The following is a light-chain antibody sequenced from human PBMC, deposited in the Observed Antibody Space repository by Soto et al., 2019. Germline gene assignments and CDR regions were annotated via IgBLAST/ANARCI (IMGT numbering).Light chain of an antibody. CDR3: QQRSKWPLT. J-gene: IGKJ4*01. V-gene: IGKV3-11*01. CDR1: QSVSSY. CDR2: DAS. Sequence: EIVLTQSPATLSLSPGDRATLSCRASQSVSSYFAWYQQKPGQAPRLLIYDASNRATGIPARFSGSGSGTDFTLTISSLEPEDFAVYYCQQRSKWPLTFGGGTKVEI.